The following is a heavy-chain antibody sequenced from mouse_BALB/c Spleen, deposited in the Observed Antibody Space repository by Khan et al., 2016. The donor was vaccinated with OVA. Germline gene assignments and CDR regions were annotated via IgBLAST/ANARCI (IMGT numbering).Heavy chain of an antibody. J-gene: IGHJ3*01. CDR1: GYFFTDYN. CDR2: IYPGSDNT. Sequence: QVQLKESGAELARPGASVKLSCKASGYFFTDYNINWMRQRTGQGLEWIGEIYPGSDNTYYNERFKGKATLTVDKSSSTAYMHLSSLTSEDSAVYFCTREWAAWFPYWGQGTLVTVSA. CDR3: TREWAAWFPY. V-gene: IGHV1-77*01.